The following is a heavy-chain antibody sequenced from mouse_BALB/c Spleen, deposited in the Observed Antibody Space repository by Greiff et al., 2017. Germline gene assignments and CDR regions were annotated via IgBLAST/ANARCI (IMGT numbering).Heavy chain of an antibody. CDR1: GFSLTSYG. Sequence: VQLKESGPGLVAPSQSLSITCTVSGFSLTSYGVHWVRQPPGKGLEWLGVIWAGGSTNYNSALMSRLSISKDNSKSQVFLKMNSLQTDDTAMYYCARYRYDGSWFAYWGQGTLVTVSA. D-gene: IGHD2-14*01. CDR2: IWAGGST. V-gene: IGHV2-9*02. CDR3: ARYRYDGSWFAY. J-gene: IGHJ3*01.